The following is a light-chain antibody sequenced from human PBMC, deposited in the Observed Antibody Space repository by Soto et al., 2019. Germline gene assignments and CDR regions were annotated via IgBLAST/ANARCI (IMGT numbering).Light chain of an antibody. Sequence: QSVLTQPPSVSGAPGQRITISCTGSSSNIGARYDVHWYRQLPGAAPKLLLYGDNNRPSGVTDRFSGSKSGASASLAITGLQADDEADYYWQSYDSSLNRVFGTGTKVTVL. CDR3: QSYDSSLNRV. J-gene: IGLJ1*01. CDR2: GDN. CDR1: SSNIGARYD. V-gene: IGLV1-40*01.